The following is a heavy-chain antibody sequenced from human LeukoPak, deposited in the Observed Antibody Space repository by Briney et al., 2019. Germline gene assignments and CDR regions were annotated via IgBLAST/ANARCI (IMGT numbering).Heavy chain of an antibody. CDR1: GGSISSSSYY. D-gene: IGHD3-22*01. Sequence: IPSETLSLTCTVSGGSISSSSYYWGWIRQPPGKGLEWIGSIYYSGSTYYNPSLKSRVTISVDTSKNQFSLKLSSVTAADTAVYYCARGRTYYYDSSGYYDFDYWGRGTLVTVSS. CDR3: ARGRTYYYDSSGYYDFDY. V-gene: IGHV4-39*07. CDR2: IYYSGST. J-gene: IGHJ4*02.